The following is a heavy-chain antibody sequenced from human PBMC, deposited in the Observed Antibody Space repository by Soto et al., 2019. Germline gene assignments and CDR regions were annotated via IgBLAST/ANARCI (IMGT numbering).Heavy chain of an antibody. V-gene: IGHV4-31*03. Sequence: SETLSLTCTVSGGSISSGGYYWSWIRQHPGKGLEWIGYIYYSGSTYYNPSLKSRVTISVDTSKNQFSLKLSSVTAADTAVYYCARVSASTYCSSISCPPQYYYYYMDVWGKGSTVTVSS. CDR2: IYYSGST. CDR1: GGSISSGGYY. J-gene: IGHJ6*03. D-gene: IGHD2-2*01. CDR3: ARVSASTYCSSISCPPQYYYYYMDV.